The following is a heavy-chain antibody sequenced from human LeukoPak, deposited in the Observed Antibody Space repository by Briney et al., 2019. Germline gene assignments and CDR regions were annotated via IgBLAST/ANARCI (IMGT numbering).Heavy chain of an antibody. V-gene: IGHV1-46*01. CDR3: ARGTVTTSHAFDI. J-gene: IGHJ3*02. Sequence: GASVKVSRKASGYTFTSYYMHWVRQAPGQGLEWMGIINPSGGSTSYAQKFQGRVTMTRDMSTNTVYMELSSLRSEDTAVYYCARGTVTTSHAFDIWGQGTMVTVSS. D-gene: IGHD4-17*01. CDR1: GYTFTSYY. CDR2: INPSGGST.